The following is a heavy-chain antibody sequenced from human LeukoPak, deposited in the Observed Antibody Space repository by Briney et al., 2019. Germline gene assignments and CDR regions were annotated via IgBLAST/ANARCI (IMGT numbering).Heavy chain of an antibody. Sequence: GRSLRLSCAASGFTFSGFAMHWVRQAPGKGLEWVALIWYEGSDEYYADSVKGRFTISRDNSKNTLYLQMNSLRAEDTAIYYCARDPSGSYSLWGQGTLVTVS. D-gene: IGHD1-26*01. V-gene: IGHV3-33*01. J-gene: IGHJ4*02. CDR3: ARDPSGSYSL. CDR1: GFTFSGFA. CDR2: IWYEGSDE.